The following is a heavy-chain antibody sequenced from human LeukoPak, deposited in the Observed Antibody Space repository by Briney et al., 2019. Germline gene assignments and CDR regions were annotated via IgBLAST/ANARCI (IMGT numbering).Heavy chain of an antibody. CDR3: AREREGTYYFDY. CDR2: VRPSGGST. V-gene: IGHV1-46*01. J-gene: IGHJ4*02. D-gene: IGHD1-26*01. CDR1: GYTFTSYF. Sequence: ASVKVSCKASGYTFTSYFMHWVRQAPGRGLEWVGVVRPSGGSTTYAQKFQGRVTMTRDTSTSTVYVELTSLSSEDTAVYYCAREREGTYYFDYWGQGTLDTVSS.